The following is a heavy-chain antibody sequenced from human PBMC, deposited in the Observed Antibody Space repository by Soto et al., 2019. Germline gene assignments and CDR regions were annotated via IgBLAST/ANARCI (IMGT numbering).Heavy chain of an antibody. V-gene: IGHV1-8*01. D-gene: IGHD5-18*01. J-gene: IGHJ3*02. Sequence: ASVKVSCKASGYTFTSYDINWVRQATGQGLEWMGWMNPNSGNTGYAQKFQGRVTMTRNTSISTAYMELSSLRSEDTAVYYCARGTLGYSYGLDAFDIWGQGTMVTVSS. CDR1: GYTFTSYD. CDR2: MNPNSGNT. CDR3: ARGTLGYSYGLDAFDI.